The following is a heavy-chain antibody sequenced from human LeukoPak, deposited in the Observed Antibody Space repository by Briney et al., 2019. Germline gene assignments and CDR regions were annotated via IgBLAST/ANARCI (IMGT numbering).Heavy chain of an antibody. D-gene: IGHD4-17*01. V-gene: IGHV3-49*04. Sequence: GGSLRLSCAASGFSFSNYWMHWVRQAPGKGLERVGFIRSKAYGGTVEYAASVKGRFTISRDDSKSIAYLQMNSLRTEDTAVYYCTRDLYGDGDYWGQGTLVTVSS. CDR1: GFSFSNYW. CDR2: IRSKAYGGTV. J-gene: IGHJ4*02. CDR3: TRDLYGDGDY.